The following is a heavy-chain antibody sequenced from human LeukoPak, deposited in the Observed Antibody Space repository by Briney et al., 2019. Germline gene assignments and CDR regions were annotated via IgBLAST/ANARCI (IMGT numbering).Heavy chain of an antibody. CDR3: AEGYSGEGDFDY. CDR2: INAGNGNT. Sequence: GASVKVSCKASGYTFTSYAMHWVRQAPGQRLEWMGWINAGNGNTKYSQKFQGRVTITRDTSASTAYMELSSLRSEDTAVYYCAEGYSGEGDFDYWGQGTLVTVSS. CDR1: GYTFTSYA. V-gene: IGHV1-3*01. D-gene: IGHD5-12*01. J-gene: IGHJ4*02.